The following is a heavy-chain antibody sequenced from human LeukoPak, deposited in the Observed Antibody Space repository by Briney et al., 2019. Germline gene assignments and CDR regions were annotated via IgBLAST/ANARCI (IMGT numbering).Heavy chain of an antibody. CDR3: AKFRGSGLETRFLDY. D-gene: IGHD5-24*01. V-gene: IGHV3-23*01. CDR1: GFTFSSYA. J-gene: IGHJ4*02. Sequence: GGSLRLSCAASGFTFSSYAMSWVRQAPGKGLEWVSAISGSGGRTFYADSVKGRFTISRDNSKNTLYLQMNSLRAEDTAVYYCAKFRGSGLETRFLDYWGQGTLVTVSS. CDR2: ISGSGGRT.